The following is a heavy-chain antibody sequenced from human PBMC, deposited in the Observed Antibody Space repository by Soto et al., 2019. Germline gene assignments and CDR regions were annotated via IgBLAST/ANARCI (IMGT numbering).Heavy chain of an antibody. J-gene: IGHJ6*02. D-gene: IGHD2-2*01. CDR3: ARTDCSSTSCYNYYYYGMDV. CDR1: GYSSTNYG. Sequence: GASVKVSCKTSGYSSTNYGLHWLHQAPGQRLEWMGWINPGNGDTKYSQKFQGRVTITRDTSATTAYMELSSLRSEDSAVFYCARTDCSSTSCYNYYYYGMDVWGQGTTVTVSS. V-gene: IGHV1-3*01. CDR2: INPGNGDT.